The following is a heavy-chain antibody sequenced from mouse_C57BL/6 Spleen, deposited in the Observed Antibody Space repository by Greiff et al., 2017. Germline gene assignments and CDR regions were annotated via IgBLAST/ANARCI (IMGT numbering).Heavy chain of an antibody. CDR1: GYTFTSYW. V-gene: IGHV1-55*01. CDR3: AIPGADGNYVGYAMDY. Sequence: QVQLQQPGAELVKPGASVKMSCKASGYTFTSYWITWVKQRPGQGLEWIGDIYPGSGSTNYNEKFKSQATLTVDPSSSTDYMQLGSRESEDSAVYYSAIPGADGNYVGYAMDYWGQGTSVTVSS. CDR2: IYPGSGST. D-gene: IGHD2-1*01. J-gene: IGHJ4*01.